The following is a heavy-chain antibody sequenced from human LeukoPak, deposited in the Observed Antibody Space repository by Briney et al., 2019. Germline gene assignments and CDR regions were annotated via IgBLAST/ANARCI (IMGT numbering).Heavy chain of an antibody. CDR1: GGSISSYY. Sequence: PSETLSLTCTVSGGSISSYYWSWIRQPPGKGLEWIGYVYYSGSTKYNPSLKSRVTISVDTSKNQFSLNLSSVTAADTAVYYCARHGSPYSSGWYAGYNWFDPWGQGTLVTVSS. J-gene: IGHJ5*02. CDR2: VYYSGST. V-gene: IGHV4-59*08. D-gene: IGHD6-19*01. CDR3: ARHGSPYSSGWYAGYNWFDP.